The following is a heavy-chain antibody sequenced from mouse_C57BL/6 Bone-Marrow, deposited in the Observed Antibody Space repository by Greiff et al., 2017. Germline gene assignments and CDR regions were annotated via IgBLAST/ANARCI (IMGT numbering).Heavy chain of an antibody. CDR2: IYPGDGDT. D-gene: IGHD2-2*01. CDR1: GYAFSSSW. J-gene: IGHJ4*01. V-gene: IGHV1-82*01. Sequence: QVQLQQSGPELVKPGASVKISCKASGYAFSSSWMNWVKQRPGKGLEWIGRIYPGDGDTNYNGKFKGKATLTADKSSSTAYMQLSRLTSEDSAVYYCARWGLLWLRRGRYALDYWGPGTSVTVSS. CDR3: ARWGLLWLRRGRYALDY.